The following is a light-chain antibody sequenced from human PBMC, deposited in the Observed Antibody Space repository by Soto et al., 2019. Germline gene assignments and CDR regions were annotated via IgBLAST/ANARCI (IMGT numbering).Light chain of an antibody. V-gene: IGKV3-15*01. J-gene: IGKJ4*01. Sequence: EIVMTQSPATLSVSPGERATLSCRASQSVSSNLAWYQQKPGQAPRLLIYGASTRATGIPARFSGSGSGTEFTLTISSLQSEDFAVYYCQRYGSSPLTFGGGTKVDIK. CDR2: GAS. CDR3: QRYGSSPLT. CDR1: QSVSSN.